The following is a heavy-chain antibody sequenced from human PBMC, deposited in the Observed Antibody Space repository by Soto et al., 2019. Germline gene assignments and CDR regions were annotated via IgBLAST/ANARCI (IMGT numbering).Heavy chain of an antibody. D-gene: IGHD1-20*01. CDR3: AREQYNWKL. CDR2: VYHTGNT. V-gene: IGHV4-59*01. Sequence: QVQPQESGPGLVKPSETLSLTCTVSGVSITPYYWTWIRHPPGKGLEWIGYVYHTGNTYYNPSLKSRVTISLDTSKNQVSLRLKSVTAADTAVYYCAREQYNWKLWGQGTLVTVSS. CDR1: GVSITPYY. J-gene: IGHJ4*02.